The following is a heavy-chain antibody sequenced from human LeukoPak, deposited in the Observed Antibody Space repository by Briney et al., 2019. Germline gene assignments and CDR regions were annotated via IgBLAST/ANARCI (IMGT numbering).Heavy chain of an antibody. CDR1: GYTFNNAW. CDR2: IKRKTDGGTT. Sequence: GGSLRLSCAASGYTFNNAWMSWVRQAPGKGLEWVGRIKRKTDGGTTDYAATVKGRFTISRDDSKNTLLLQMNSLKTEDTAVYYCTTPFSRYYESSGYCHWAQGTLVTVSS. CDR3: TTPFSRYYESSGYCH. J-gene: IGHJ4*02. D-gene: IGHD3-22*01. V-gene: IGHV3-15*01.